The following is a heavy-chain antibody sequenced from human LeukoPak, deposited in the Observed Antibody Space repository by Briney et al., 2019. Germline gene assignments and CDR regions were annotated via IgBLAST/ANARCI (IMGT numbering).Heavy chain of an antibody. D-gene: IGHD1-1*01. CDR2: INYSGST. V-gene: IGHV4-59*01. CDR3: ARDPLSTNDFDI. CDR1: GGSITNSY. Sequence: SETLSLTCTVSGGSITNSYWNWIRQSPGKGLEWIGYINYSGSTNYNPSLKSRVTISVDTSKNQFSLKLSSVTAADTAVYFCARDPLSTNDFDIWGQGTMVTVSS. J-gene: IGHJ3*02.